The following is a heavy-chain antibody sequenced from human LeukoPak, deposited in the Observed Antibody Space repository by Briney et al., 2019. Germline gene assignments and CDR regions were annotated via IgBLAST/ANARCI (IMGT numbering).Heavy chain of an antibody. V-gene: IGHV4-34*01. D-gene: IGHD2-2*01. Sequence: SETLSLTCAVYGRPFSGYYWSWIRQPPGKGLEWIGEINHSGSTNYNPSLKSRVTISVDTSKNQFSLKLSSVTAADTAVYYCASGVVVPAANNYYYMDVWGKGTTVTVSS. J-gene: IGHJ6*03. CDR3: ASGVVVPAANNYYYMDV. CDR1: GRPFSGYY. CDR2: INHSGST.